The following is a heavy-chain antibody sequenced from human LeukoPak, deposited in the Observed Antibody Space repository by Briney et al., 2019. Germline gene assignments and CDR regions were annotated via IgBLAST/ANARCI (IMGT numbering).Heavy chain of an antibody. V-gene: IGHV4-39*07. CDR3: ARVGRYYDSSGPYDAFDI. CDR2: IDYRGSA. CDR1: GGSISSSSYH. J-gene: IGHJ3*02. Sequence: SETLSLTCTVSGGSISSSSYHWGWIRQPPGKGLEWIGSIDYRGSAYYNPSLKSRVTVSVDTSKNQFSLKLSSVTAADTAVYYCARVGRYYDSSGPYDAFDIWGQGTMVTVSS. D-gene: IGHD3-22*01.